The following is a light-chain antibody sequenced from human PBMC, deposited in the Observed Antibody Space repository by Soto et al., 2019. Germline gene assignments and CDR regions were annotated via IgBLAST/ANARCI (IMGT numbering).Light chain of an antibody. V-gene: IGLV2-14*01. CDR1: SSDVGGYDY. CDR3: SSHTSGDTRV. J-gene: IGLJ1*01. Sequence: QSALTQPASVSGSPGQSIAIAFTGTSSDVGGYDYVSWYQQHPDKAPKLIIYEVTKRPSGVSNRFSGSKSGNTASLTISGLQPDHEADYYCSSHTSGDTRVFGSGTKVTVL. CDR2: EVT.